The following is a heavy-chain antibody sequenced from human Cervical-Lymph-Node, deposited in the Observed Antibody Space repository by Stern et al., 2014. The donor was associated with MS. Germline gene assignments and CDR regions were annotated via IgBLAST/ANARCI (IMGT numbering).Heavy chain of an antibody. CDR1: GGNFSNYA. Sequence: QVQLVESGAEVKKPGSSVKVSCKASGGNFSNYAVTWVRQAPGQGLEWLGGFIHIFGRTADGQHLHPRVTFTADASTGAVYMELRSLRSEDTAVYYCARGDHFDGGSYRVRPLDVWGRGTVVTVSS. CDR2: FIHIFGRT. J-gene: IGHJ3*01. CDR3: ARGDHFDGGSYRVRPLDV. D-gene: IGHD3-10*01. V-gene: IGHV1-69*01.